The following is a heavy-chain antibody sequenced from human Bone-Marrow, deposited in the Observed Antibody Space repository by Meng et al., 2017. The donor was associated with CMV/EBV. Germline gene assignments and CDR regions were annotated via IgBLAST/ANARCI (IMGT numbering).Heavy chain of an antibody. V-gene: IGHV3-66*02. D-gene: IGHD3-3*01. J-gene: IGHJ4*02. CDR3: AREVYDFWSGLRYFDY. Sequence: GESLKISCAASGFTVSSNYMSWVRQAPGKGLEWVSVIYSGGSTYYADSVKGRFTISRDNSKNTLYLQMNSLRPEDTAVYYCAREVYDFWSGLRYFDYCGQGRLVTVSS. CDR1: GFTVSSNY. CDR2: IYSGGST.